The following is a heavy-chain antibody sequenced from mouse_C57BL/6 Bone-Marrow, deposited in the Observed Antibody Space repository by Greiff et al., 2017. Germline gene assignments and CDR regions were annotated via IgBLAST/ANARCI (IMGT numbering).Heavy chain of an antibody. CDR2: IHPNSGST. J-gene: IGHJ3*01. CDR1: GYTFTSYW. CDR3: ARGGGRLRRASFAY. D-gene: IGHD2-4*01. Sequence: QVQLKQPGAELVKPGASVKLSCKASGYTFTSYWMHWVKQRPGQGLEWIGMIHPNSGSTNYNEKFKSKATLTVDKSSSTAYMQLSSLTSEDSAVDYCARGGGRLRRASFAYWGQGTLVTVSA. V-gene: IGHV1-64*01.